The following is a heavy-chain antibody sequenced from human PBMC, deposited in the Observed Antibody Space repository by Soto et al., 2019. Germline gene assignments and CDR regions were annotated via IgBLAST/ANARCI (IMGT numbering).Heavy chain of an antibody. J-gene: IGHJ4*02. CDR2: INAGNGNT. CDR3: GRSTVVVTAADY. D-gene: IGHD2-21*02. Sequence: QVQLVQSGAEVKKPGASVKVSCKASGYTFTSYAMHWVRQAPGQRLEWMGWINAGNGNTKYSQKFQGRVTITRDTSVRTAYMELSSLRCEDTAVYCCGRSTVVVTAADYWGEGTLVTVSS. CDR1: GYTFTSYA. V-gene: IGHV1-3*01.